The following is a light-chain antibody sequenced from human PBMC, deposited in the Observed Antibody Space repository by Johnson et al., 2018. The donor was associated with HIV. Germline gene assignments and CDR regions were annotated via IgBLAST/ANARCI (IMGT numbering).Light chain of an antibody. CDR3: GTWDSSLTPHV. J-gene: IGLJ1*01. CDR1: SSNIGNNY. CDR2: ENN. V-gene: IGLV1-51*02. Sequence: QSVLTQPPSVSAAPGQKVTISCSGSSSNIGNNYVSWYQQLPGTAPKLLIYENNKRPSGIPDRFSGSKSGPSATLGITGLQTGDEADYYCGTWDSSLTPHVFGTGTKVTVL.